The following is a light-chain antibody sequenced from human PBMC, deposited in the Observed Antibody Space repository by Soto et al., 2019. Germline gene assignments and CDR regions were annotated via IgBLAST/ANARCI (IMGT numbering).Light chain of an antibody. CDR3: HQYNNWPLT. CDR1: QSVSSS. V-gene: IGKV3-15*01. J-gene: IGKJ5*01. Sequence: IGMTQSPATLSVSPGERATLSCRASQSVSSSLAWYQQKPGQAPRLLIYGASTRATGIPARFSGSWSGTEFTLTISSLQSEDFAVYYCHQYNNWPLTFGGGPRLEIQ. CDR2: GAS.